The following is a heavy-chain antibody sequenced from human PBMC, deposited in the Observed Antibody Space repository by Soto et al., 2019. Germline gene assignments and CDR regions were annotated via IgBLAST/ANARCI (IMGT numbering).Heavy chain of an antibody. V-gene: IGHV3-30*18. Sequence: GGSLRLSCAASGFTFSSYGMHWVRQAPGKGLEWVAVISYDGSNKYYSDSVKGRFTISRDNSKNTLYLQMNSLRAEDTAVYYCAKDLWSGYYNYYYMDVWGKGTTVTVSS. CDR1: GFTFSSYG. J-gene: IGHJ6*03. D-gene: IGHD3-3*01. CDR3: AKDLWSGYYNYYYMDV. CDR2: ISYDGSNK.